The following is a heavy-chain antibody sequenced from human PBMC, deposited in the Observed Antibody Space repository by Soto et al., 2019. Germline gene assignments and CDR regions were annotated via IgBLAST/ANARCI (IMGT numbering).Heavy chain of an antibody. J-gene: IGHJ6*02. V-gene: IGHV3-23*01. CDR2: VSGRGGST. Sequence: EVHLLESGGGLVQPGGSLRLSCAASGFTFSNFAMSWVRQAPGKGLEWVSGVSGRGGSTKYADSVKGRFTISRYNSRNTLYLQVNSLRAEETAVYYCAKDSTVTTSLYFFFYSFDVWGQGTAVTVSS. D-gene: IGHD4-17*01. CDR1: GFTFSNFA. CDR3: AKDSTVTTSLYFFFYSFDV.